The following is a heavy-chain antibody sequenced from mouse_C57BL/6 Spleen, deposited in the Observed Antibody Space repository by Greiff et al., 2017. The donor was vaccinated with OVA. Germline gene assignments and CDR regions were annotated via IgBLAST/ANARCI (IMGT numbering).Heavy chain of an antibody. CDR1: GYTFTSYW. CDR3: ARGMDD. CDR2: IYPKSGST. J-gene: IGHJ4*01. Sequence: VQLQQSGAELVKPGASVKLSCKASGYTFTSYWMHWVKQRPGQGLEWIGLIYPKSGSTYYNEKFKSKATLTVDKSSSTAYMLLSSLTSEDSAVFCRARGMDDWGKGTSVTVSS. V-gene: IGHV1-64*01.